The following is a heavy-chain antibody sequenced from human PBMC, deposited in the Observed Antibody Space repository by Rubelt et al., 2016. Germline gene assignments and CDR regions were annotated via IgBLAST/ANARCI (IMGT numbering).Heavy chain of an antibody. J-gene: IGHJ3*02. CDR3: AGGAGGRYFDWYDAFDI. D-gene: IGHD3-9*01. Sequence: QVQLVQSGAEVKKPGASVKVSCKASGYTFTSYAMHWVRQAPGQRLEWMGWSNAGNGHTKYSQKFQGTGTITRDTSAGTAYMELSSLRSEDTAVYYCAGGAGGRYFDWYDAFDIWGQGTMVTVSS. CDR1: GYTFTSYA. CDR2: SNAGNGHT. V-gene: IGHV1-3*01.